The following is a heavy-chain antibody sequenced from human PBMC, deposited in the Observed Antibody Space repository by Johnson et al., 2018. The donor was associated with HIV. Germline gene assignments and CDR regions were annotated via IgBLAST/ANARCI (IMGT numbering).Heavy chain of an antibody. CDR3: VRGRINLKELDLRGGGFDI. CDR2: INWNGGST. J-gene: IGHJ3*02. Sequence: VQLVESGGGLVQPGGSLRLSCAASGFTVSSNYMSWVRQAPGKGLEWVSGINWNGGSTGYADSVKGRFTISRDNAKNSLYLQMNSLRPEDTAVYYCVRGRINLKELDLRGGGFDIWGQGTMVTVSS. V-gene: IGHV3-20*04. D-gene: IGHD1-7*01. CDR1: GFTVSSNY.